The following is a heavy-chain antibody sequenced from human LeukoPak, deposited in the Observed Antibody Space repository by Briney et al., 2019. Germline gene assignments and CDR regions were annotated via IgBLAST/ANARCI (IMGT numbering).Heavy chain of an antibody. CDR2: IIPIFGTA. V-gene: IGHV1-69*13. Sequence: SVKVSCKASGGTFSSYAISWVRQAPGQGLEWMGGIIPIFGTANYAQKFQGRVTITADESTSTAYMELSSLRSEDTAVYYCARDRVVPAAMHSYYYGMDVWGQGTTVTVSS. CDR1: GGTFSSYA. J-gene: IGHJ6*02. CDR3: ARDRVVPAAMHSYYYGMDV. D-gene: IGHD2-2*01.